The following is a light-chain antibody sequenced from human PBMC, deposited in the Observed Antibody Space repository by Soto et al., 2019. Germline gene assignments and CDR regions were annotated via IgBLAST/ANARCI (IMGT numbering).Light chain of an antibody. CDR2: GAS. CDR3: QQYNNWPPVT. CDR1: QSVSSN. V-gene: IGKV3-15*01. J-gene: IGKJ1*01. Sequence: MTQSPSTLSASVGYRVTLSCRSSQSVSSNLAWYQQEPGQAPRLLIYGASTRATGIPARFSGSGSGTEFTLTISSLQSEDFAVYYCQQYNNWPPVTFGQGTKVDIK.